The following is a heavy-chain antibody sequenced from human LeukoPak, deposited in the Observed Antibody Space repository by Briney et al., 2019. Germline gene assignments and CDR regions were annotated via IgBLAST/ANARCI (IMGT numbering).Heavy chain of an antibody. J-gene: IGHJ4*02. CDR2: ISSSSYI. D-gene: IGHD3-22*01. Sequence: GGPLRLSCAASGFTFSSYSMNWVRQAPGKGLEWVSSISSSSYIYYADSVKGRFTISRDNAKNSLYLQMNSLRAEDTAVYYCAREKAFYDSSGYYPDDYWGQGTLVTVSS. CDR3: AREKAFYDSSGYYPDDY. V-gene: IGHV3-21*01. CDR1: GFTFSSYS.